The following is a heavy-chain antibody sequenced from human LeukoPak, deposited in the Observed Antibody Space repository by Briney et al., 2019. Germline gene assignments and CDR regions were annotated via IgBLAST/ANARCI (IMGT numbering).Heavy chain of an antibody. D-gene: IGHD3-10*01. CDR2: ISGSGGST. Sequence: PGGSLRLSCVASGFTFSSYAMSWVRQAPGKGLEWVSAISGSGGSTYYADSVKGRFTISRDNSKNTLYLQMNSLRAEDTAVYYCAKALHAYYYGSGSYYNSQAYYYGMDVWGKGTTVTVSS. J-gene: IGHJ6*04. CDR3: AKALHAYYYGSGSYYNSQAYYYGMDV. CDR1: GFTFSSYA. V-gene: IGHV3-23*01.